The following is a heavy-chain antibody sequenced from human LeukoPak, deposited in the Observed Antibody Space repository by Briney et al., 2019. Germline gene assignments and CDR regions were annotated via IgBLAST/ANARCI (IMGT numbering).Heavy chain of an antibody. CDR2: IYYTGIT. D-gene: IGHD6-19*01. V-gene: IGHV4-39*07. CDR3: ARPGPVAGTDDAFDI. CDR1: GASITSSNYY. Sequence: SETLSLTCTVSGASITSSNYYWLWLRQPPGKGLEWIGSIYYTGITYYNLSLESRVTISVDTSKYQCSLRLSSVTAADTAVYYCARPGPVAGTDDAFDIWGQGTMVTVSS. J-gene: IGHJ3*02.